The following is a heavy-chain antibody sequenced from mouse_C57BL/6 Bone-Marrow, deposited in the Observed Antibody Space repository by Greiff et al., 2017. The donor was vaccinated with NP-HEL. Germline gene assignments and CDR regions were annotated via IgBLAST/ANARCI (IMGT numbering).Heavy chain of an antibody. D-gene: IGHD2-3*01. CDR2: ISSGSSTI. J-gene: IGHJ4*01. Sequence: EVKLMESGGGLVKPGGSLKLSCAASGFTFSDYGMHWVRQAPEKGLEWVAYISSGSSTIYYADTVKGRFTISRDNAKNTLFLQMTSLRSEDTDMYYCARPGDGYAMDYWGQGTSVTVSS. V-gene: IGHV5-17*01. CDR1: GFTFSDYG. CDR3: ARPGDGYAMDY.